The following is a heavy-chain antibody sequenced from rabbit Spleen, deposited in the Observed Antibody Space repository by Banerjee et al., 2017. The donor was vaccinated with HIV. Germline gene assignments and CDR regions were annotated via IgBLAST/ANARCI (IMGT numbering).Heavy chain of an antibody. CDR2: IDPIFANT. D-gene: IGHD6-1*01. V-gene: IGHV1S47*01. J-gene: IGHJ4*01. CDR1: GFDFSSYG. CDR3: ARVGGVGVYGYATL. Sequence: QDQLVESGGGLVQPGGSLKLSCKASGFDFSSYGMSWVRQAPGKGLEWIGYIDPIFANTYYASWVNGRFTISSHNAQNTLYLQVKSLTAADTATYFCARVGGVGVYGYATLWGPGTLVTVS.